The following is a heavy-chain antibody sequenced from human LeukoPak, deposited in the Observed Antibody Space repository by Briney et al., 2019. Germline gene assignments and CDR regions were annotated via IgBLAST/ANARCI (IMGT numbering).Heavy chain of an antibody. CDR1: DGSFSGYY. D-gene: IGHD6-19*01. J-gene: IGHJ4*02. V-gene: IGHV4-34*01. Sequence: SETLSLTCGVYDGSFSGYYWSWIRQPPGKGLEWIGEINQSGGTNYNPCLKSRVTISVDRSKNHFSLRLSSVTAADTAVYYCARRSSGWLDYWGQGILVTVSS. CDR2: INQSGGT. CDR3: ARRSSGWLDY.